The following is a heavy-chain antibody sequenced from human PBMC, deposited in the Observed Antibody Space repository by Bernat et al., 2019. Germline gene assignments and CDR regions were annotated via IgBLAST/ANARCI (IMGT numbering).Heavy chain of an antibody. CDR2: IKPDGRDT. D-gene: IGHD3-16*01. CDR3: VKFGDSYAYDF. V-gene: IGHV3-7*02. J-gene: IGHJ4*02. CDR1: GFSFSSYW. Sequence: EVLMVASGGGLVQPGGSLRLSCVASGFSFSSYWMSWVRQAPGKGLEWVAQIKPDGRDTSYVDYLKGRFTISRDNAKNSLHLQMNSLRDEDTAVYFCVKFGDSYAYDFWGQGALVTVSS.